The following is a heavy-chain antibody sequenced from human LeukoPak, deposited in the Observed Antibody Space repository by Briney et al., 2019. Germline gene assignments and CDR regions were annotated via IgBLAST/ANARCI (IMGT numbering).Heavy chain of an antibody. CDR2: INPNSGDT. CDR1: GYTFAGYY. CDR3: AREGGAVAGTVADY. D-gene: IGHD6-19*01. J-gene: IGHJ4*02. Sequence: ASVKVSCKASGYTFAGYYIHWVRQAPGQGLESMGRINPNSGDTNYAQKFQGRVTVTRDTSITTAYMELSSLTSDDTALYYCAREGGAVAGTVADYWGQGTLVTVSS. V-gene: IGHV1-2*06.